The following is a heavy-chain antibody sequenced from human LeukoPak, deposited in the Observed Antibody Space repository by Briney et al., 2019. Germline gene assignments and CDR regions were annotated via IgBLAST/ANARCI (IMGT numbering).Heavy chain of an antibody. J-gene: IGHJ5*02. CDR1: GFSLGTSGVG. Sequence: SGPTLLHPTQTLTLTFIFSGFSLGTSGVGVGWIRQPPGKALEYLALIYWDDDKRYSPSLKSRLTITKDTSKNQVVLTMTNMGPVDTATYYCAHSSRHTSSWNPNWFDPWGQGTLVTVSS. CDR2: IYWDDDK. D-gene: IGHD6-13*01. CDR3: AHSSRHTSSWNPNWFDP. V-gene: IGHV2-5*02.